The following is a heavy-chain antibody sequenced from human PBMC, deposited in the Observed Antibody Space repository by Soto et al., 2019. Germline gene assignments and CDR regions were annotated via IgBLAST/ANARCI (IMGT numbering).Heavy chain of an antibody. CDR1: GGSISSYY. Sequence: SETLSLTCTVSGGSISSYYWSWIRQPPGKGLEWIGYIYYSGSTNYNPSLKSRVTISVDTSKNQFSLKLSSVTAADTAVYYCARRTPNDCSSTSCYAFDIWGQGTMVTVSS. CDR3: ARRTPNDCSSTSCYAFDI. V-gene: IGHV4-59*08. D-gene: IGHD2-2*01. CDR2: IYYSGST. J-gene: IGHJ3*02.